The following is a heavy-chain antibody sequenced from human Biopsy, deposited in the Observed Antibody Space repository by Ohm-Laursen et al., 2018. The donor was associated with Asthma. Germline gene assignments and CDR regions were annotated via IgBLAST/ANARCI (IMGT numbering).Heavy chain of an antibody. Sequence: GSSVKVSCKASGYIFTSHAMNWVRQAPGQGLEWMGRINTNTGNTTYAQGFTGRFVFPLYTSVSTAYLQISSLKADDTAVYYCARGLLGMDVWGQGTTVTVSS. V-gene: IGHV7-4-1*02. CDR3: ARGLLGMDV. J-gene: IGHJ6*02. CDR1: GYIFTSHA. CDR2: INTNTGNT. D-gene: IGHD2-15*01.